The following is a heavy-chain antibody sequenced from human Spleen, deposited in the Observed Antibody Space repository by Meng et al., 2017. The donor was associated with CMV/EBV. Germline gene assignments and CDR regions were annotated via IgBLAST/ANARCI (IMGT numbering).Heavy chain of an antibody. CDR1: GFTFSSYS. CDR3: ATWQGYYYDSSGYYRY. CDR2: ISSSSSYI. V-gene: IGHV3-21*01. Sequence: SGFTFSSYSMNWVRQAPGKGLEWVSSISSSSSYIYYADSVKGRFTISRDNSKNTLYLQMNSLRVEDTAVYYCATWQGYYYDSSGYYRYWGQGTLVTVSS. J-gene: IGHJ4*02. D-gene: IGHD3-22*01.